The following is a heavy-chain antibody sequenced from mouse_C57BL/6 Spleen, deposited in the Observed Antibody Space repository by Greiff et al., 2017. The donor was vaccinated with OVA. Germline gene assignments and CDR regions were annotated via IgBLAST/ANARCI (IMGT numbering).Heavy chain of an antibody. CDR3: ARSGDKDFYYFDY. Sequence: QVQLQQSGAELVRPGPSVKVSCKASGYAFTNYLIEWVKQRPGQGLEWIGVINPGSGGTNYNEKFKGKATLTADKSSSTAYMQLSSLTSEDSAVYFCARSGDKDFYYFDYWGQGTTLTVSS. V-gene: IGHV1-54*01. CDR1: GYAFTNYL. J-gene: IGHJ2*01. D-gene: IGHD1-3*01. CDR2: INPGSGGT.